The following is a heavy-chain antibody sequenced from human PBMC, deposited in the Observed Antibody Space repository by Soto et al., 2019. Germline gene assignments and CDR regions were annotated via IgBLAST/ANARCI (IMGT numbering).Heavy chain of an antibody. J-gene: IGHJ6*02. Sequence: QVQLVESGGGLVKPGGSLRLSCAASGFTFSDYYMSWIRQAPGKGLEWVSYISSSGSTIYYADSVKGRFTISRDNAKNSLYLQMNSLRVEDTAVYYCARLDGNDYDSSGYYYYYYGMDVWGQGTTVTVSS. V-gene: IGHV3-11*01. CDR3: ARLDGNDYDSSGYYYYYYGMDV. CDR2: ISSSGSTI. D-gene: IGHD3-22*01. CDR1: GFTFSDYY.